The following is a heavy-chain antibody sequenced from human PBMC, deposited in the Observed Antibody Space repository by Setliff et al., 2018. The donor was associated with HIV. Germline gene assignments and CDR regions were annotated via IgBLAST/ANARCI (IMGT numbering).Heavy chain of an antibody. CDR3: ASVHYYFDY. V-gene: IGHV4-38-2*01. CDR2: IYHSGST. D-gene: IGHD1-1*01. J-gene: IGHJ4*02. Sequence: SETLSLTCAVSGYSISSGYYWGWIRQPPGKGLEWIGSIYHSGSTNYNPSLKSRVTISVDKSKNQFSLKLSSVTAADTAVYYCASVHYYFDYWGQGTLVTVS. CDR1: GYSISSGYY.